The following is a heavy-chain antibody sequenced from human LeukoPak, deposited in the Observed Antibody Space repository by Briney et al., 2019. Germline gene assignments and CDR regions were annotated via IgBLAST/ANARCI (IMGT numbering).Heavy chain of an antibody. CDR2: ISASGGNP. Sequence: GGSLRLSCAASGFTFSSSAMSWVRQAPGKGLEWVSGISASGGNPYYADSVKGRFTISRDNSENTLNLQMNSLRAEDTAVYYCAKARAGDITAAFNYWGQGTLVTVSS. CDR1: GFTFSSSA. D-gene: IGHD6-13*01. CDR3: AKARAGDITAAFNY. J-gene: IGHJ4*02. V-gene: IGHV3-23*01.